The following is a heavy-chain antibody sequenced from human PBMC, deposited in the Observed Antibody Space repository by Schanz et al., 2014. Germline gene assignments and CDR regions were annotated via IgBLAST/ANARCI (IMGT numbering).Heavy chain of an antibody. CDR1: GFTFSSYS. D-gene: IGHD2-8*02. CDR2: VSRSTPDI. J-gene: IGHJ4*02. V-gene: IGHV3-21*04. CDR3: AKTLFPGGTQTFGN. Sequence: VQLVESGGGVVQPGRSLRLSCVASGFTFSSYSMNWVRQAPGKGLEWVSYVSRSTPDIYYADSVKGRFTMSRDNAKNSVFLQMNSLRAEDTAVYYCAKTLFPGGTQTFGNWGRGTLVTVSS.